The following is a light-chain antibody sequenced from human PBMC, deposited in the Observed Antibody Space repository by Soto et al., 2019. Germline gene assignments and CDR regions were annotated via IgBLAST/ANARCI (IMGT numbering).Light chain of an antibody. J-gene: IGKJ1*01. CDR2: DAS. Sequence: EILLTQSPPTLSLSPGESATLSCWASQSISTYLGWYQQKPGQAPRLLIYDASNRATGIPARFSGSGSGTDFTLTISSLQSEDFAVYYCQQYSYWPRTFGQGTKVEI. V-gene: IGKV3-11*01. CDR3: QQYSYWPRT. CDR1: QSISTY.